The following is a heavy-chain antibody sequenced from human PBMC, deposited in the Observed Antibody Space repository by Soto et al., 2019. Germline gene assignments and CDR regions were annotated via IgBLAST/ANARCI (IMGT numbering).Heavy chain of an antibody. V-gene: IGHV2-5*02. D-gene: IGHD3-10*01. CDR2: IYWDDDK. CDR3: VHTHPLITMVRGENAFDV. Sequence: QITLRESGPTLVKPTQTLTLTCTFSGFSFTSRGVGVGWIRQPPGKALEWLSLIYWDDDKRYRPSLMSRLTITKDIPKNQVVLTLTDLDPVDTATYFCVHTHPLITMVRGENAFDVWGQGTVVTVSS. J-gene: IGHJ3*01. CDR1: GFSFTSRGVG.